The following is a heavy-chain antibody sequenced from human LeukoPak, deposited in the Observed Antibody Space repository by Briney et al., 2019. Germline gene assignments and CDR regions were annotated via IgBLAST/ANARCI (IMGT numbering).Heavy chain of an antibody. V-gene: IGHV3-30*02. Sequence: PGGSLRLSCAASGFTFSSYGMHWVRQSPGKGLEWVAFIRFDESHEYYVDSVEGRFTISRDIYKNTLYLQMNSLRPEDTAVYYCARDLGATVVTAGPDYWGQGTLVTVSS. J-gene: IGHJ4*02. D-gene: IGHD4-23*01. CDR2: IRFDESHE. CDR3: ARDLGATVVTAGPDY. CDR1: GFTFSSYG.